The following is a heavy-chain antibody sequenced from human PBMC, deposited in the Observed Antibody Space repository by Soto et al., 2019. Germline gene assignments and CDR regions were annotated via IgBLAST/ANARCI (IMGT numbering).Heavy chain of an antibody. V-gene: IGHV4-34*01. D-gene: IGHD3-16*02. CDR3: ARRRYDYIWGSYRYPTPFDY. CDR2: INHSGST. Sequence: SETLSLTCAVYGGSFSGYYWSWIRQPPGKGLEWIGEINHSGSTNYNPSLKSRVTISVDTSKNQFSLKLSSVTAADTAVYYCARRRYDYIWGSYRYPTPFDYWGQGTLVTVSS. J-gene: IGHJ4*02. CDR1: GGSFSGYY.